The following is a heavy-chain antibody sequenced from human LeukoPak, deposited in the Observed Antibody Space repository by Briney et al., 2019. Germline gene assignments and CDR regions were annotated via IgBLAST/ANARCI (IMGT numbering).Heavy chain of an antibody. V-gene: IGHV4-34*01. D-gene: IGHD2-21*02. CDR1: GGSFSGYY. Sequence: SETLSLTCAVYGGSFSGYYWSWIRQPPGKGLEWIGEINHSGSTNYNPSLKSRVTISVGTSKNQFSLKLSSVTAADTAVYYCASSTETAYCGGDCYSADYWGQGTLVTVSS. CDR2: INHSGST. CDR3: ASSTETAYCGGDCYSADY. J-gene: IGHJ4*02.